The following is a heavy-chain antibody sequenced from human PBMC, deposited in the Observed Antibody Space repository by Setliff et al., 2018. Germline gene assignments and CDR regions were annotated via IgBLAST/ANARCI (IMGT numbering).Heavy chain of an antibody. CDR3: ARDTRDKSDSSGYYLSLDR. J-gene: IGHJ4*02. CDR2: IIPVFRTA. CDR1: GGTFRTDG. V-gene: IGHV1-69*15. D-gene: IGHD3-22*01. Sequence: KVSCKASGGTFRTDGFSWVRQAPGQGLEWMGRIIPVFRTANYAQKFRGRVTITADESTSTAYMELSSLRADDTAVYYCARDTRDKSDSSGYYLSLDRWGQGSLVTVSS.